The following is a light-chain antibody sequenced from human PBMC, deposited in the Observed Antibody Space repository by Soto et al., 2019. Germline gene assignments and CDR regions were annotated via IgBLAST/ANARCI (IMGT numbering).Light chain of an antibody. CDR1: QSVGNNY. CDR2: DAS. V-gene: IGKV3-20*01. J-gene: IGKJ4*01. CDR3: QQYGSSPLT. Sequence: EIVLTQSPGTLSLSPGERANLACRASQSVGNNYLVWYQQKPGQAPRFLTYDASSRATGSPDRFTGSGSGTEFTLTISRLEPEDFAMYYCQQYGSSPLTFGGGTKVEIK.